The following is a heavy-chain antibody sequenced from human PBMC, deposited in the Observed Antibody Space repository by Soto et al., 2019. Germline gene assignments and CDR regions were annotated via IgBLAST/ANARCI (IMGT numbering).Heavy chain of an antibody. V-gene: IGHV4-4*07. D-gene: IGHD4-4*01. CDR1: GGSISDYY. CDR3: ARWGYSNFLYGLDV. J-gene: IGHJ6*02. Sequence: SETLSLTCTVSGGSISDYYWNWIRQPAGGGLEWIGRAYSGGTTNYNPSLKSRVAMSVDTSKKQFSLILSSVTAADTAVYYCARWGYSNFLYGLDVWGQGTTVT. CDR2: AYSGGTT.